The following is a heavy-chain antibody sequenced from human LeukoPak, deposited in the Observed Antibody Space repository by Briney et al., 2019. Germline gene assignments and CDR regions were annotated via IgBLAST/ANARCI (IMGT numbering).Heavy chain of an antibody. CDR1: GGSISSGGYY. CDR3: ARDYRGGYSSSAGRRFDY. D-gene: IGHD6-6*01. Sequence: SETLSLTCTVSGGSISSGGYYWSWIRQPPGKGLEWIGYIYHRGSTYYNPSLKSRVTISVDTSKNQFSLKLSSVTAADTAVYYCARDYRGGYSSSAGRRFDYWGQGTLVTVSS. V-gene: IGHV4-30-2*05. J-gene: IGHJ4*02. CDR2: IYHRGST.